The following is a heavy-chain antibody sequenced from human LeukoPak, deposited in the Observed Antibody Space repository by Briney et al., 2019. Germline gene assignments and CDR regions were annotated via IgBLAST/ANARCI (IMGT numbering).Heavy chain of an antibody. CDR1: GFSFSAYW. CDR3: ARFGYVAAVDL. CDR2: INPAGTET. Sequence: GGSLRLSCAASGFSFSAYWMTWVRQAPGTGLEWVANINPAGTETYYVDPVKGRFTISRDNAKNLLYPQMNSLRAEDTAVYYCARFGYVAAVDLWGQGTLVTVSS. J-gene: IGHJ4*02. D-gene: IGHD2-15*01. V-gene: IGHV3-7*01.